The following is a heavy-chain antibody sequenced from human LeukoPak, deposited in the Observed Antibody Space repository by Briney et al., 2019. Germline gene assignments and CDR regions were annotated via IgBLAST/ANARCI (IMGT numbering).Heavy chain of an antibody. Sequence: PSETLSLTCTVSGGSISSYYWSWIRQPPGKGLEWIGYIYYSGSTYYNPSLKSRVTISVDTSKNQFSLKLSSVTAADTAVYYCARETNDDFWSGYIDYWGQGTLVTVSS. CDR1: GGSISSYY. CDR3: ARETNDDFWSGYIDY. J-gene: IGHJ4*02. V-gene: IGHV4-59*12. CDR2: IYYSGST. D-gene: IGHD3-3*01.